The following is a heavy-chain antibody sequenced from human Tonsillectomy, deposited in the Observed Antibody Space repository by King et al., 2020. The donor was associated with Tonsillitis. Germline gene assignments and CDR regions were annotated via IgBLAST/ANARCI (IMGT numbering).Heavy chain of an antibody. CDR1: GFTFSSYG. D-gene: IGHD3-22*01. V-gene: IGHV3-30*18. CDR3: AKDLFSDNYYDSSGYAPDY. J-gene: IGHJ4*02. CDR2: ISYDGSNK. Sequence: QLVQSGGGVVQPGRSLRLSCAASGFTFSSYGMHWVRQAPGKGLELGAVISYDGSNKYYADSVKGRFTISRDNYKNTLYLQMNSLRAEDTAVYYCAKDLFSDNYYDSSGYAPDYWGQGTLVTVSS.